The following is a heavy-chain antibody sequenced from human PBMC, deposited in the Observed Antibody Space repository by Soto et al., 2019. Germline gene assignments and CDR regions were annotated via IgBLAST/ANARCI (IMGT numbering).Heavy chain of an antibody. CDR3: ARGLRYFDWLS. Sequence: QVQLQESGPGLVKPSETLSLTCIVSGGSISGYFWSWIRQPPGKGLEWVGYIYYSGSTSYNPSLRGRVTISVDTSKNQFSLKVNSVTAADTAVYYCARGLRYFDWLSSGQGTLVTVSS. J-gene: IGHJ5*02. CDR1: GGSISGYF. V-gene: IGHV4-59*01. D-gene: IGHD3-9*01. CDR2: IYYSGST.